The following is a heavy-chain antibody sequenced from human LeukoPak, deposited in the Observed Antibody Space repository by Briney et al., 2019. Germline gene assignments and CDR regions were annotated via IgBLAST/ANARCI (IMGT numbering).Heavy chain of an antibody. Sequence: SETLSLTCTVSGVGSNYYWGWIRQPPGKGLEWIGSMEWIGSIYDSGSIYYNPSLKSRVTISVDTSKNQFSLRLSSVTAADTAVYYCARPRAPRGSPWFDPWGQGTLVTVSS. CDR3: ARPRAPRGSPWFDP. CDR2: IYDSGSI. V-gene: IGHV4-38-2*02. CDR1: GVGSNYY. D-gene: IGHD3-10*01. J-gene: IGHJ5*02.